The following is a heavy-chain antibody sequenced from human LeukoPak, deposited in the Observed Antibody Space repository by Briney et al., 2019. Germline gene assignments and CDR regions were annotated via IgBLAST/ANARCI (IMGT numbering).Heavy chain of an antibody. Sequence: PSETLSLTCTVSGASISSYYWSWIRQPPGKGLEWIGYISYSEGSNYNPSLESRVTISLDTSKNQFSLKLTSVTATDTAVYCCARLSGSYYGSVDYWGQGSLVTVSS. CDR3: ARLSGSYYGSVDY. CDR2: ISYSEGS. CDR1: GASISSYY. V-gene: IGHV4-59*08. J-gene: IGHJ4*02. D-gene: IGHD1-26*01.